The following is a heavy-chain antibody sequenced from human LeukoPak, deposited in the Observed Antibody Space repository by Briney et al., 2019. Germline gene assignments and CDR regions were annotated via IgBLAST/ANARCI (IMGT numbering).Heavy chain of an antibody. CDR3: AKVDYGSGSYYNNYYGMDV. V-gene: IGHV3-23*01. J-gene: IGHJ6*02. CDR1: GFTFSDYY. D-gene: IGHD3-10*01. CDR2: ISGSGGST. Sequence: GGSLRLSCAASGFTFSDYYMSWIRQAPGKGLEWVSAISGSGGSTYYADSVKGRFTISRDNSKNTLYLQMNSLRAEDTAVYYCAKVDYGSGSYYNNYYGMDVWGQGTTVTVSS.